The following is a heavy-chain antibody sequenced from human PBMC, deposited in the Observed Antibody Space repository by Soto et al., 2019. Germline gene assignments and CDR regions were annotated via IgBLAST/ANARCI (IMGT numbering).Heavy chain of an antibody. CDR3: ARHWITMVRGVCHFDY. CDR1: GGSIINSSYH. CDR2: IFYSGST. J-gene: IGHJ4*02. V-gene: IGHV4-39*01. Sequence: SVLISVTYTVSGGSIINSSYHRIRIHKPPGKGLEWIGSIFYSGSTYYNPSLKSRVTISVDTSKNQFSLKLISVTAADTAVYYCARHWITMVRGVCHFDYWGQGILVTVSS. D-gene: IGHD3-10*01.